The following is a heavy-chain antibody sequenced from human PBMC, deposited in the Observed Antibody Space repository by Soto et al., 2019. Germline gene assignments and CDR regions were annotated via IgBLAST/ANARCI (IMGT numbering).Heavy chain of an antibody. J-gene: IGHJ4*02. CDR2: ISAYNGNT. D-gene: IGHD3-10*01. CDR3: ARDYGSGSRFDY. Sequence: QVQLVQSGAEVKKPGASVKVSCKASGYTFTSYGISWVRQAPGQGLEWMGWISAYNGNTNYAQKLQGRVTMTTDTSTRNADMELRSLRSDDTAVYSCARDYGSGSRFDYWGQGTLVTVSS. CDR1: GYTFTSYG. V-gene: IGHV1-18*01.